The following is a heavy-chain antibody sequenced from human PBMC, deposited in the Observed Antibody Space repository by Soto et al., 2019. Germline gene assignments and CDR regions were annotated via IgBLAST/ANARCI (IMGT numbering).Heavy chain of an antibody. J-gene: IGHJ6*02. D-gene: IGHD5-12*01. CDR2: MNPNSGDT. Sequence: QVQLVQSGAEVKKPGASVKVSCKASGYTFTIYDINWVRQATGQGLEWMGWMNPNSGDTGYSQKFQGRVTMTRNTSISTAYMELSSLRSEDTAVYYCARASGYSGYDQLYQYYYGMDVWGQGTTVTVSS. CDR1: GYTFTIYD. CDR3: ARASGYSGYDQLYQYYYGMDV. V-gene: IGHV1-8*01.